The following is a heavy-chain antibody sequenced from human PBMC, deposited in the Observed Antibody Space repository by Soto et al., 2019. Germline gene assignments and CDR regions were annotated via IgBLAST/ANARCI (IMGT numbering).Heavy chain of an antibody. CDR3: ARGGVSTRTFDY. Sequence: PRESLKISCKGSGYNFAGYWIAWARQMPGKGLELMGIIYPSDSDTRYRPSFQGQVTISADKSISSAYLQWSSLRASDTAMYYCARGGVSTRTFDYWGQGTPVTVSS. CDR1: GYNFAGYW. J-gene: IGHJ4*02. V-gene: IGHV5-51*01. CDR2: IYPSDSDT. D-gene: IGHD3-3*01.